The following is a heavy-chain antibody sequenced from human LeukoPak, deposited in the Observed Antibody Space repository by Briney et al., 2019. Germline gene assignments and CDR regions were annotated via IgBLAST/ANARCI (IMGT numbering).Heavy chain of an antibody. CDR1: GFTFSNSA. J-gene: IGHJ4*02. Sequence: GGSLGLSCAASGFTFSNSAISWVRQAPGKGLEWVSAISGSGGTTYYADSVKGRFTISRDNSKNTLYLQMSSLRAEDTAVYYCAKGYVTRNYFDYWGQGTLVTVSS. D-gene: IGHD3-10*02. CDR3: AKGYVTRNYFDY. V-gene: IGHV3-23*01. CDR2: ISGSGGTT.